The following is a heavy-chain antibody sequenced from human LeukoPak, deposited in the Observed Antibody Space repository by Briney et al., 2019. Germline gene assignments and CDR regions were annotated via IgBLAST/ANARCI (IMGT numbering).Heavy chain of an antibody. J-gene: IGHJ5*02. V-gene: IGHV1-24*01. Sequence: ASVKVSCKASGGTFSSYAISWVRQAPGKGLEWMGGFDPEDGETIYAQKFQGRVTMTEDTSTDTAYMELSSLRSEDTAVYYCATGPQIAMVRARWFDPWGQGTLVTVSS. CDR2: FDPEDGET. CDR1: GGTFSSYA. D-gene: IGHD3-10*01. CDR3: ATGPQIAMVRARWFDP.